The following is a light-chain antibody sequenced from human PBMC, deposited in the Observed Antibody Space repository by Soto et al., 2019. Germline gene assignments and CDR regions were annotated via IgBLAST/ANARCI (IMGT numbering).Light chain of an antibody. CDR3: QQYDSSPRT. J-gene: IGKJ1*01. CDR2: GAS. V-gene: IGKV3-20*01. CDR1: QSVSSSF. Sequence: DIVLTQSPGALSLSPGEGATLSCRASQSVSSSFLAWYQQKPGQAPRLLIYGASSRATGIPDRFSGSGSGTDFTLTISRLEPEDFAVYYCQQYDSSPRTFGQGTKVEIK.